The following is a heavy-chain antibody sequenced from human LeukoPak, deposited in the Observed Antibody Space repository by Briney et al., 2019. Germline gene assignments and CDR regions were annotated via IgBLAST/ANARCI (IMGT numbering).Heavy chain of an antibody. J-gene: IGHJ4*02. CDR3: ARLVGSRSCSGGTCHSDY. CDR1: GFTFSSND. V-gene: IGHV3-48*02. CDR2: ISITSKTI. Sequence: GGSLRLSCAASGFTFSSNDMSWVRQPPGKGLEWVSYISITSKTIKYADSVKGRFTISRDNAKNSLYLQMNSLRDEDTAVYYCARLVGSRSCSGGTCHSDYWGQGTLVTVSS. D-gene: IGHD2-15*01.